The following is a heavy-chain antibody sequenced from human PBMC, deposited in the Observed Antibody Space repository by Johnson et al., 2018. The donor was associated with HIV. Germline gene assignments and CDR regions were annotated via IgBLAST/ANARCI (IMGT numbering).Heavy chain of an antibody. CDR2: IKSDGSDT. V-gene: IGHV3-9*01. J-gene: IGHJ3*02. CDR1: GFTFDDYA. CDR3: AKDINLEDAFDI. Sequence: QLVESGGGLVQPGRSLRLSCAASGFTFDDYAMHWVRQVPGKGLEWVSSIKSDGSDTSYADSVKGRFTISRDNAKNSLYLQMNSLRPEDTALYYCAKDINLEDAFDIWGQGKMVTVSS.